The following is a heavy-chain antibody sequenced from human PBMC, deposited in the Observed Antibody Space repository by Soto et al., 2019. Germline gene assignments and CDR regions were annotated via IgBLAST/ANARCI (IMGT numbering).Heavy chain of an antibody. J-gene: IGHJ5*02. D-gene: IGHD2-21*02. Sequence: SETLSLTCAVYGGSFSGYYWSWIRQPPGKGLEWIGEINHSGSTNYNPSLKSRVTISVDTSKNQFSLKLSSVTAADTAVYYCARWLPVVVTAIPKNWFDPWGQGTLVTVSS. CDR2: INHSGST. CDR1: GGSFSGYY. CDR3: ARWLPVVVTAIPKNWFDP. V-gene: IGHV4-34*01.